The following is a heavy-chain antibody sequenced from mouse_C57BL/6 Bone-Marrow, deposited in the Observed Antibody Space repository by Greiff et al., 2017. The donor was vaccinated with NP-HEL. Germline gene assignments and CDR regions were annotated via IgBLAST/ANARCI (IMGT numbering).Heavy chain of an antibody. V-gene: IGHV1-52*01. Sequence: VQLQQPGAELVRPGSSVKLSCKASGYTFTSYWMHWVKQRPIQGLEWIGNIDPSDSETHYNQKFKDKATLTVDKSSSTAYMQLSSLTSEDSAVYYCARRYGNPRYFDVWGTGTTVTVAS. CDR2: IDPSDSET. CDR3: ARRYGNPRYFDV. D-gene: IGHD2-10*02. CDR1: GYTFTSYW. J-gene: IGHJ1*03.